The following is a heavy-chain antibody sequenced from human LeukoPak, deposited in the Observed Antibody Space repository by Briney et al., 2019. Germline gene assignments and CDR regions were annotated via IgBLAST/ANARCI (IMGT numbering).Heavy chain of an antibody. CDR1: GSTFGDYV. CDR3: TSTTVVTDLFDC. J-gene: IGHJ4*02. V-gene: IGHV3-49*03. CDR2: IRSKAYCWTT. Sequence: GGPLRLSCTASGSTFGDYVMSGFRQAPGKGLEGVGFIRSKAYCWTTDYAGSVKGRFTISRDDSKSIVNLQMTSLTTEYTAMYCCTSTTVVTDLFDCWVEGSLVGVSS. D-gene: IGHD4-23*01.